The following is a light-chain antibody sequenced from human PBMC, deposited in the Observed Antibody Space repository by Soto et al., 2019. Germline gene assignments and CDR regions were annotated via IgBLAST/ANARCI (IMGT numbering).Light chain of an antibody. Sequence: EIVLTQSPATLSLSPGEGATLSCGASQTVTGNYLAWYQHKPGLAPRLLIYAASSRAAGIPGRFSGSGSGTDFTLTIRRLEPEDFAVYYCQQYGSSPLTFGGGTKVEIK. CDR3: QQYGSSPLT. V-gene: IGKV3D-20*01. CDR2: AAS. CDR1: QTVTGNY. J-gene: IGKJ4*01.